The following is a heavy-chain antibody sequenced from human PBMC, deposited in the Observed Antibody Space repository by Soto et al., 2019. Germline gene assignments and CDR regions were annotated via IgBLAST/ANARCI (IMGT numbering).Heavy chain of an antibody. Sequence: QITLKESGPTLVKPTQTLTLTCTFSGFSLTTSGVGVGWIRQPPGKALEWLALIYWDDDKRYSPSLKSRLTTTKDTTRNRVVLTMTDMDPVDTATYFCAHRHGVGEFVAWGQGTLVTVSS. J-gene: IGHJ5*02. CDR1: GFSLTTSGVG. D-gene: IGHD2-8*01. CDR3: AHRHGVGEFVA. CDR2: IYWDDDK. V-gene: IGHV2-5*02.